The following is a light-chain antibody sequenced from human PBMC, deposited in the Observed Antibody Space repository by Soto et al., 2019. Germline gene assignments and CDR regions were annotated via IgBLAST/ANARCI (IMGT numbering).Light chain of an antibody. V-gene: IGKV3-11*01. Sequence: EIVLTQSPAILSLSPGEKATLSCRASQSVSGSLGWYQQKPGQAPRLIIYDASVRATGIPARFSGSGSGTDLTLTISSFENEDFEVYYCQEGTYWPAFGGGTKVDI. J-gene: IGKJ4*01. CDR2: DAS. CDR3: QEGTYWPA. CDR1: QSVSGS.